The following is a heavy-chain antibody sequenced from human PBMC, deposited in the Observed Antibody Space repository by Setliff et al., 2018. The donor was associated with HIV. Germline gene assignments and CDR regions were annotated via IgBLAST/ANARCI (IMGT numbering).Heavy chain of an antibody. CDR3: AAGPDYYYYYMDV. J-gene: IGHJ6*03. V-gene: IGHV1-58*02. CDR2: IVVGSGNT. CDR1: GFTFTTSA. Sequence: ASVKVSCKASGFTFTTSAMQRVRQARGQRLEWIGWIVVGSGNTHYAQKFQERVTITRDMSTSTAYMELSSLRSEDTAVYYCAAGPDYYYYYMDVWGKGTTVTVSS.